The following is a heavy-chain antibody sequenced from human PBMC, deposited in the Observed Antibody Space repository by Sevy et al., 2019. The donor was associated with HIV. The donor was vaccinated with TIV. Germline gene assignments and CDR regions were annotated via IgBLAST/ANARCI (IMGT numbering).Heavy chain of an antibody. CDR3: ASGDGFPGWFDP. D-gene: IGHD7-27*01. J-gene: IGHJ5*02. V-gene: IGHV4-4*02. CDR1: GGSISSSNW. CDR2: IYHSGST. Sequence: SETLSLTCAVSGGSISSSNWWSWVRQPPGKGLEWIGEIYHSGSTNYNPSLKSRVTISVDKSKNHFSLKLSSVTAADTAVYYCASGDGFPGWFDPWGQGTLVTVSS.